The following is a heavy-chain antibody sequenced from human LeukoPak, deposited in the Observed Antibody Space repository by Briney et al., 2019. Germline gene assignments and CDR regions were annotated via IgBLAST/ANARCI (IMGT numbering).Heavy chain of an antibody. Sequence: ASVKVSCKASGYTFTSYGISWVRQAPGQGLEWMGWISAYNGNTNYAQKLQGRVTMTTDTSTSTAYMELRSLRSDDTAVYYCARLESGSYPSVFDYWGQGTLVTVSS. CDR1: GYTFTSYG. D-gene: IGHD1-26*01. V-gene: IGHV1-18*01. CDR2: ISAYNGNT. CDR3: ARLESGSYPSVFDY. J-gene: IGHJ4*02.